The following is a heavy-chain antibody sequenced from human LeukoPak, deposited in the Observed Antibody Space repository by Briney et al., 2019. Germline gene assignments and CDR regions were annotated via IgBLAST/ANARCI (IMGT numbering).Heavy chain of an antibody. V-gene: IGHV4-39*07. Sequence: PSETLSLTCTVSGGSISTSNYYWGWIRQPPGKGLEWIGNIFYSGSTYYSPSLRSRVTISLDTSRNQFSLKLNSVTAADTAVYYCARGGDYYGSNWFDPWGQGTLVTVSS. J-gene: IGHJ5*02. D-gene: IGHD3-10*01. CDR1: GGSISTSNYY. CDR3: ARGGDYYGSNWFDP. CDR2: IFYSGST.